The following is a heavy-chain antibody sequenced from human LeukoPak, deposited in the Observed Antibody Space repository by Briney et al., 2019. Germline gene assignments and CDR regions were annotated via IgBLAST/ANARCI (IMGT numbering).Heavy chain of an antibody. Sequence: PGGSLRLSCAASGFTVNTNYMNWVRQPPGKGLEWIGEINHSGSTNYNPSLKSRVTISVDTSKNQFSLKLSSVTAADTAVYYCGRSSIYDSSGYYPAPLDCWGQGTLVTVSS. CDR3: GRSSIYDSSGYYPAPLDC. CDR2: INHSGST. V-gene: IGHV4-34*08. J-gene: IGHJ4*02. D-gene: IGHD3-22*01. CDR1: GFTVNTNY.